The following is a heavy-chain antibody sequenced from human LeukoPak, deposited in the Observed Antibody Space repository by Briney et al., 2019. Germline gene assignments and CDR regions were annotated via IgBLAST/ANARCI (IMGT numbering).Heavy chain of an antibody. CDR3: ALSGRVTPFDY. CDR2: FDPEDGET. J-gene: IGHJ4*02. CDR1: GYTLTELS. D-gene: IGHD2-21*02. Sequence: EASVKVSCKVSGYTLTELSMHWVRQAPGKGLEWTGGFDPEDGETIYAQKFQGRVTMTEDTSTDTAYMELSSLGSEDTAVYYCALSGRVTPFDYWGQGTLVTVSS. V-gene: IGHV1-24*01.